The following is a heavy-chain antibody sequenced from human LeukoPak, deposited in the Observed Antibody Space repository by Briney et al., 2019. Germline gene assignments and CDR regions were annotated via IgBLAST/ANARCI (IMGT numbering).Heavy chain of an antibody. CDR3: AKRGHYSINWYHYFDY. D-gene: IGHD6-13*01. Sequence: GGSLRLSCAASGFTVSSDFMIWVRQAPGRGLEWVSILYSGGNTYYAGSVKGRFTISRDNSKNTLFLQMNSLRPDDTAVYYCAKRGHYSINWYHYFDYWGQGTLVTVSS. J-gene: IGHJ4*02. CDR2: LYSGGNT. V-gene: IGHV3-66*01. CDR1: GFTVSSDF.